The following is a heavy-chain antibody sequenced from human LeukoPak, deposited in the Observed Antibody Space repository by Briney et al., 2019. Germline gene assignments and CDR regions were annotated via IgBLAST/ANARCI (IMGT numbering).Heavy chain of an antibody. Sequence: ASVKVSCKASVYTFTGYYMHWVRQAPGQGLEWMGWINPNSGGTNYAQKFQGRVTMTRDTSISTAYIELSRLRSDDTAVYYCARDQLVAIDACDIWGQGTMVSVS. D-gene: IGHD5-12*01. V-gene: IGHV1-2*02. J-gene: IGHJ3*02. CDR2: INPNSGGT. CDR1: VYTFTGYY. CDR3: ARDQLVAIDACDI.